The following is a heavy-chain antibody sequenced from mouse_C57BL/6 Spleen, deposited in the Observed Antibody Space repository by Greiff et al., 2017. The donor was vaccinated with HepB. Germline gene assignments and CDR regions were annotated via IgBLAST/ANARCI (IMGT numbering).Heavy chain of an antibody. CDR2: ISYDGSN. J-gene: IGHJ3*01. D-gene: IGHD2-5*01. Sequence: EVKLMESGPGLVKPSQSLSLTCSVTGYSITSGYYWNWIRQFPGNKLEWMGYISYDGSNNYNPSLKNRISITRDTSKNQFFLKLNSVTTEDTATYYCARVSNYGSFAYWGQGTLVTVSA. V-gene: IGHV3-6*01. CDR1: GYSITSGYY. CDR3: ARVSNYGSFAY.